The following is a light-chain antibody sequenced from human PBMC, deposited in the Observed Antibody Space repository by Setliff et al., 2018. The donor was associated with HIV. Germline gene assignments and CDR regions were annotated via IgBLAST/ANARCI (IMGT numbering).Light chain of an antibody. J-gene: IGLJ1*01. V-gene: IGLV2-14*01. CDR1: SSDVGRYNY. CDR3: YSYTSASTYV. CDR2: EAS. Sequence: QSVLAQPASVSGSPGQSITISCTGTSSDVGRYNYVSWYQQHPGKAPKLIIYEASNRPSGVSNRFSGSKSGNTASLTISGLQAEDEADYYCYSYTSASTYVFGTGTKVTVL.